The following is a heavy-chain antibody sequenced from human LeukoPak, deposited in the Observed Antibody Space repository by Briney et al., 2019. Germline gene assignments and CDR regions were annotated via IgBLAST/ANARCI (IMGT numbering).Heavy chain of an antibody. CDR3: AKDRESGYAPYDMDV. CDR1: GFTFSSYA. D-gene: IGHD5-12*01. J-gene: IGHJ6*02. CDR2: ISGSGGST. Sequence: GGSLRLSCAASGFTFSSYAMTWVRQAPGKGLEWVSTISGSGGSTFYADSVMGRFTISRDNSKNALSLHMNSLRAEDTAIYYCAKDRESGYAPYDMDVWGRGTTVTVSS. V-gene: IGHV3-23*01.